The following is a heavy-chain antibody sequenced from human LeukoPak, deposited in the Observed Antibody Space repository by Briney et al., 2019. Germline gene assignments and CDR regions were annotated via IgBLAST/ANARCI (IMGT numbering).Heavy chain of an antibody. D-gene: IGHD3-22*01. CDR3: AKDRTMIESNYYYGMDV. CDR2: ISGSGGST. Sequence: PGGSLRLSCAASGFTFSSHAMSWVRQAPGKGLEWVSAISGSGGSTYYADSVKGRFTISRDNSKNTLYLQMNSLRAEDTAVYYCAKDRTMIESNYYYGMDVWGQGTTVTVSS. CDR1: GFTFSSHA. V-gene: IGHV3-23*01. J-gene: IGHJ6*02.